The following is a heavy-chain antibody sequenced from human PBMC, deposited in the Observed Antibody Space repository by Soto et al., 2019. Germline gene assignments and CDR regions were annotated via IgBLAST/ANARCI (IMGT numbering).Heavy chain of an antibody. J-gene: IGHJ4*02. D-gene: IGHD2-8*02. CDR1: GFTFSSYS. Sequence: EVQLVESGGGLVKPGGPLRLSCTASGFTFSSYSMNWVRQAPGKGLEWVSSISRSSSYLYYADSVKGRFTISRDHAKNSLYLQMNSLRAEDTAVYDCGAETGAYWGQGTLVTVSS. CDR3: GAETGAY. CDR2: ISRSSSYL. V-gene: IGHV3-21*01.